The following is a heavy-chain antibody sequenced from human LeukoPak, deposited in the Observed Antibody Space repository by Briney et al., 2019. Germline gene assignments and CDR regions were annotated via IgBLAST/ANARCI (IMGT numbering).Heavy chain of an antibody. V-gene: IGHV3-74*01. CDR2: INPDGTET. CDR1: GITFNIYW. J-gene: IGHJ4*02. CDR3: VNHDYGDSYVG. Sequence: GGSLRLSCEASGITFNIYWMNWVRQAPGKGLVWVSRINPDGTETDYADSVKGRFTISRDNAKNTLYLQMNSLRAEDAAVYFCVNHDYGDSYVGGGQGTLVTVSS. D-gene: IGHD4-17*01.